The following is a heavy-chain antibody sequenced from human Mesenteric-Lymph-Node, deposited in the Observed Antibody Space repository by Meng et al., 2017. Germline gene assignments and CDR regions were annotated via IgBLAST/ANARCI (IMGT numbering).Heavy chain of an antibody. CDR2: ISWKSGSI. J-gene: IGHJ6*02. D-gene: IGHD3-10*02. V-gene: IGHV3-9*01. CDR1: GFTFDDYA. Sequence: SLKITCAASGFTFDDYAMHLVPQAPGKGLEWVSGISWKSGSIGYADSVKGRFTISRDNAKNSLYLQMNSLRAEDTALYYCAKVDDRDGGYYYYGMDVWGQGTTVTVSS. CDR3: AKVDDRDGGYYYYGMDV.